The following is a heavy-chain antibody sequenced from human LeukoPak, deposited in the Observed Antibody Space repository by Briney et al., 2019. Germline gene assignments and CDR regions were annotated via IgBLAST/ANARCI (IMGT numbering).Heavy chain of an antibody. CDR2: IRDSGET. V-gene: IGHV3-66*02. J-gene: IGHJ5*02. CDR1: GFIVSSYY. Sequence: GGSLRLSRAATGFIVSSYYMSWVRQAPGKGLEWVSLIRDSGETFYIDSVKGRFTISRDDSKNTVYLQMNRLRVEDTAVYYCARQRQRMVRGVMENWFDPWGQGTLVTVSS. D-gene: IGHD3-10*01. CDR3: ARQRQRMVRGVMENWFDP.